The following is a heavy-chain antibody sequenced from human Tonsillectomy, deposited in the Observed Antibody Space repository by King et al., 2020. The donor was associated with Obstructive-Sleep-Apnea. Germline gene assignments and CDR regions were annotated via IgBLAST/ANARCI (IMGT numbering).Heavy chain of an antibody. D-gene: IGHD3-3*01. Sequence: VQLVESGGGLVQPGGSLRLSCVASGFIFSGHYMSWVRQAPGKGLEWVDKIKPYGREKSYVDSVKGRCTIPSDNAKNSLFLQMNSLGGEDTAMYYCAKEEWYRFDFWGQGTLVTVSS. CDR2: IKPYGREK. V-gene: IGHV3-7*01. J-gene: IGHJ4*02. CDR1: GFIFSGHY. CDR3: AKEEWYRFDF.